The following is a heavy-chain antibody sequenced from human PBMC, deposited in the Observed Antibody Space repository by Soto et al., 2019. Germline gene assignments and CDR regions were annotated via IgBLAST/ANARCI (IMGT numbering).Heavy chain of an antibody. V-gene: IGHV3-21*06. CDR2: ISSTTNYI. CDR1: GLTVSQNY. J-gene: IGHJ4*02. CDR3: ARESEDLTSNFDY. Sequence: VQLVESGGGLIQPGGSLRLSCVASGLTVSQNYMAWVRQAPEMGPQWVSSISSTTNYIYYGDSMKGRFTISRDNGKNSLYLEIHSLRAEATAVYYCARESEDLTSNFDYWGQGTLVTVSS.